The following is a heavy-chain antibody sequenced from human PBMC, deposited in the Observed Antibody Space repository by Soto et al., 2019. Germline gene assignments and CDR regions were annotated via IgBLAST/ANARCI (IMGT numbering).Heavy chain of an antibody. V-gene: IGHV1-3*01. CDR1: GYTFTCYA. Sequence: ASVKVSCKASGYTFTCYAMHWVRQAPGQRFEWMGWINAASDNTKYSQRFQDRVTITRDTSANIIYMDLTSLRSEDTAVYHCVRTIQPGTTPHFDYWGQGTLVTVSS. CDR2: INAASDNT. D-gene: IGHD1-1*01. J-gene: IGHJ4*02. CDR3: VRTIQPGTTPHFDY.